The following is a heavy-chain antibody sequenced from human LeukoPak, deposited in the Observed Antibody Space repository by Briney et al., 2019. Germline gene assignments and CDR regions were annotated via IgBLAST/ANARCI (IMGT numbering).Heavy chain of an antibody. CDR3: ARDYYGSGSYYPFDY. D-gene: IGHD3-10*01. CDR1: GGSVSSGSYY. J-gene: IGHJ4*02. V-gene: IGHV4-61*01. Sequence: PSETLSLTCTVSGGSVSSGSYYWSWIRQPPGKGLEWLGYFYYSGSTNYNPSLKSRVTISVDTSKNQFSLKLSSVTAADTAVYYCARDYYGSGSYYPFDYWGQGTLVTVPS. CDR2: FYYSGST.